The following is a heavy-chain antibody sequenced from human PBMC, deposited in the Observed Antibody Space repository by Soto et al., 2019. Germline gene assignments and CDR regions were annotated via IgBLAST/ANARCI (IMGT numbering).Heavy chain of an antibody. CDR1: GFTFSGSA. J-gene: IGHJ5*02. D-gene: IGHD3-22*01. CDR2: IRSKANSYAT. CDR3: TRHSYYYDSSGYNWFDP. Sequence: PGGSLRLSCAASGFTFSGSAMHWVRQASGKGLEWVGRIRSKANSYATAYAASVKGRFTISRDDSKNTAYLQMNSLKTENTAVYYCTRHSYYYDSSGYNWFDPWGQGTLVTVSS. V-gene: IGHV3-73*01.